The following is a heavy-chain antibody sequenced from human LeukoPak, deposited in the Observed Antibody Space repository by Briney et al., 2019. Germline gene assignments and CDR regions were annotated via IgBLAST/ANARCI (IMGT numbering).Heavy chain of an antibody. D-gene: IGHD3-22*01. Sequence: GGSLRLSCAASGFTFSSYGMHWVRQAPGKGLEWVAVISYDGSNKYCADSVKGRFTISRDNSRNTLYLQMNSLRAEDTAVYYCARDMGSHYDSSGYYYWGQGTLVTVSS. CDR3: ARDMGSHYDSSGYYY. V-gene: IGHV3-30*03. CDR1: GFTFSSYG. CDR2: ISYDGSNK. J-gene: IGHJ4*02.